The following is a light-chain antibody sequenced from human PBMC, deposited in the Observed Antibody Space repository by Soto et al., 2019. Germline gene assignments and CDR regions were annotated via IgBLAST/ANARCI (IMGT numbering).Light chain of an antibody. Sequence: EVVLTQSPGTLSLSPGERATLSCRASQSDSSNLAWYQQRPGQAPRLLIYGASNRATGIPARFSGSGSGTDFTLTISSLEAEDFAVYYCQQRTDWPITFGQGTRLEIK. V-gene: IGKV3-11*01. CDR3: QQRTDWPIT. J-gene: IGKJ5*01. CDR1: QSDSSN. CDR2: GAS.